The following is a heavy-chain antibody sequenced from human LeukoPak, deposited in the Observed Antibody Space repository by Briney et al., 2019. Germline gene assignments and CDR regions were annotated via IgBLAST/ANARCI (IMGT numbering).Heavy chain of an antibody. J-gene: IGHJ4*02. V-gene: IGHV3-15*01. D-gene: IGHD3-3*01. CDR3: ALLEWFKLTEDY. CDR1: GFTFSNAW. Sequence: GGSLRLSCAASGFTFSNAWMSWVRQAPGKGLEWVGRIKSKTDGGTTDYAAPVKGRFTISRDDSKNTLYLQMNSLKTEDTAVYYCALLEWFKLTEDYWGQGTLVTVSS. CDR2: IKSKTDGGTT.